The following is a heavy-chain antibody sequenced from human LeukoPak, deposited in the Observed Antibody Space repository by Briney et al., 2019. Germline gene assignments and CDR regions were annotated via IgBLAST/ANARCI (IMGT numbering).Heavy chain of an antibody. D-gene: IGHD2-15*01. Sequence: GESLKISCKTSGYRFTNYWIGWVRQMPGKGLVWMGIVYPTYSDTRYSPSFQGQITISADESITTAYLQWSSLKASDTAMYYCARVSLDCSGGTCLDFDYWGQGTLVTVSS. V-gene: IGHV5-51*01. CDR1: GYRFTNYW. CDR2: VYPTYSDT. CDR3: ARVSLDCSGGTCLDFDY. J-gene: IGHJ4*02.